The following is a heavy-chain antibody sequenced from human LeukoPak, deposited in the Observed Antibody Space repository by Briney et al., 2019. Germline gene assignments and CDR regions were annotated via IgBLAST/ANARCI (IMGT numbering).Heavy chain of an antibody. Sequence: GGSLRLSCAASGFTFSSYSMDWVRQAPGKGPEWVSYISSSGSTIYYADSVKGRFTISRDNAKNSLYLQMNSLRAEDTAVYYCARGGRYYYSSGSYYWGQGTLVTVSS. CDR1: GFTFSSYS. J-gene: IGHJ4*02. D-gene: IGHD3-10*01. CDR3: ARGGRYYYSSGSYY. V-gene: IGHV3-48*04. CDR2: ISSSGSTI.